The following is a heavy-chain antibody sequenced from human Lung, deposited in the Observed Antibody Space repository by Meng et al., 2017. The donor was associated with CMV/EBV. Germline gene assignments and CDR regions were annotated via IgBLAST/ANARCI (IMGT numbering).Heavy chain of an antibody. J-gene: IGHJ4*02. V-gene: IGHV1-69*05. CDR3: ATYYYGSGSHGGD. CDR1: GGTFSSYA. D-gene: IGHD3-10*01. CDR2: IIPIFGTA. Sequence: KAPGGTFSSYAISWVRQAPGQGLEWMGGIIPIFGTANYAQKFQGRVTITTDESTSTAYMELSSLRSEDTAVYYCATYYYGSGSHGGDWGQGTLVTVSS.